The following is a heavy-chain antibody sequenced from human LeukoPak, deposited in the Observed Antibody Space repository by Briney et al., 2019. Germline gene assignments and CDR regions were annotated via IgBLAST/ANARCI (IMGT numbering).Heavy chain of an antibody. CDR1: GFTVRSNY. CDR3: ARLWFGETTYYGMDV. V-gene: IGHV3-53*01. CDR2: IYSGGST. J-gene: IGHJ6*02. Sequence: GYLRLSCAASGFTVRSNYMSWVRQAPGKGLEWVSVIYSGGSTYYADSVKGRFTISRDNSKNTLYLQMNSLRAEDTAVYYCARLWFGETTYYGMDVWGQGTTVTVSS. D-gene: IGHD3-10*01.